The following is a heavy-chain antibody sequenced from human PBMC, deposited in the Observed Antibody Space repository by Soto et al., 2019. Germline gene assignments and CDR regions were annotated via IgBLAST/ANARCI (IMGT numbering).Heavy chain of an antibody. Sequence: SETLSLTCTVSGGSISSYYWSWIRQPPGKGLEWIGYIYYSGSTNYNPSLKSRVTISVDTSKNQFSLKLSSVTAADTAVYYCARDSYDSSGSSGYSFDYWGQGTLVT. V-gene: IGHV4-59*08. D-gene: IGHD3-22*01. CDR2: IYYSGST. J-gene: IGHJ4*02. CDR3: ARDSYDSSGSSGYSFDY. CDR1: GGSISSYY.